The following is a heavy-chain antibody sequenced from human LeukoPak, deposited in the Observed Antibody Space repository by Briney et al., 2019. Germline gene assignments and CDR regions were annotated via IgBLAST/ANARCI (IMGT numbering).Heavy chain of an antibody. CDR2: ISSSSRHI. Sequence: PGGSLRLSCAASGFTFSSYWMHWVRQAPGKGLEWVSSISSSSRHIYYADSVKGRFTIFRDDAKNSLFLQMDSLRVADTAMYYCVRDFSTVTTAYLHHWGQGTLLTVSS. J-gene: IGHJ1*01. D-gene: IGHD4-17*01. CDR3: VRDFSTVTTAYLHH. CDR1: GFTFSSYW. V-gene: IGHV3-21*04.